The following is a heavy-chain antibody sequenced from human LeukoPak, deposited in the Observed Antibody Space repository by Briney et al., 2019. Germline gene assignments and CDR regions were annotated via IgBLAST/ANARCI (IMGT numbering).Heavy chain of an antibody. V-gene: IGHV1-46*01. CDR3: ARDRVSNDDFWSGYYTFHY. CDR2: INPSGGST. J-gene: IGHJ4*02. CDR1: GYTFTSYY. Sequence: ASVKVSCKASGYTFTSYYMHWVRQAPGQGLEWMGIINPSGGSTSYAQKFQGRVTMTRDMSTSTVYMELNSLRSEDTAVYYCARDRVSNDDFWSGYYTFHYWGQGTLVTVSS. D-gene: IGHD3-3*01.